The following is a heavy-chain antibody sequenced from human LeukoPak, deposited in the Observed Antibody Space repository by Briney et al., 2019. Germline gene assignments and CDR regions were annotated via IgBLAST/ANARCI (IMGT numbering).Heavy chain of an antibody. D-gene: IGHD3-10*01. V-gene: IGHV4-59*01. Sequence: SETLSLTCTVPGGSISSYYWSWIRQPPGKGLEWIGYIYYSGSTNYNPSLKSRVTISVDTSKNQFSLKLSSVTAADTAVYYCARDLYGSGEGYPYWGQGTLVTVSS. J-gene: IGHJ4*02. CDR1: GGSISSYY. CDR3: ARDLYGSGEGYPY. CDR2: IYYSGST.